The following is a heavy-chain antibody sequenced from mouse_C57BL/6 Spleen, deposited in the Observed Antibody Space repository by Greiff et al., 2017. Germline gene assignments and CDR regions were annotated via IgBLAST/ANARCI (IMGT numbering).Heavy chain of an antibody. CDR3: ARIHYGSSYCDY. CDR2: INPNNGGT. V-gene: IGHV1-26*01. Sequence: VQLQQSGPELVKPGASVKISCKASGYTFTDYYMNWVKQSHGKSLEWIGDINPNNGGTSYNQKCKGKATLTVDKSSSTAYMELRSLTSEDSAVYYCARIHYGSSYCDYWGQGTTLTVSS. D-gene: IGHD1-1*01. CDR1: GYTFTDYY. J-gene: IGHJ2*01.